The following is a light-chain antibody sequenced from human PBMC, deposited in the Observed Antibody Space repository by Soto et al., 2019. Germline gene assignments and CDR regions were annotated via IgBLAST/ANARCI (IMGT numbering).Light chain of an antibody. V-gene: IGLV1-44*01. J-gene: IGLJ2*01. CDR3: SSWDDSLNGHVV. CDR1: SSNIGSNF. CDR2: SNN. Sequence: QSVLTQPPSASGTPGQRVTISCSGSSSNIGSNFVSWYQQVPGTAPKLLIYSNNQRPSGVPDRFHGSKSGTSASLAITGLQSEDEADYYCSSWDDSLNGHVVVGGGTKLTVL.